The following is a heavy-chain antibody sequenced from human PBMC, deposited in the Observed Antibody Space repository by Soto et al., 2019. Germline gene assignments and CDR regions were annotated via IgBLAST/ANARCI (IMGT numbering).Heavy chain of an antibody. CDR3: VTNGDYYDRSCPKYFQY. CDR1: GGSVSSGSYN. CDR2: INYSGST. Sequence: QVQLQESGPGLVKPSETLSLTCTVSGGSVSSGSYNWSWIRPAPGKGLEWIGYINYSGSTNYNPFLKSRGTISVDTSKNQCYLNRSSVTAADTAVYYCVTNGDYYDRSCPKYFQYGGQGTPVTVS. J-gene: IGHJ1*01. D-gene: IGHD3-22*01. V-gene: IGHV4-61*01.